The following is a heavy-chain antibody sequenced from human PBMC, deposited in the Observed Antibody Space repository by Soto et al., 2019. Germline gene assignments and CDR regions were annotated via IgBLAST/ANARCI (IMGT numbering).Heavy chain of an antibody. CDR3: ARDGPYYYASRMDV. CDR1: GIPVSSNY. V-gene: IGHV3-53*04. J-gene: IGHJ6*02. CDR2: LHSGGDT. D-gene: IGHD3-10*01. Sequence: EVQLVESGGGLVQPGGSLRLSCAASGIPVSSNYMTWVRQAPGKGLEWVSVLHSGGDTYYANSVKGRFTISRHHATNTLFLQTNTLTAEDTAVYYCARDGPYYYASRMDVWGQGTTVTVSS.